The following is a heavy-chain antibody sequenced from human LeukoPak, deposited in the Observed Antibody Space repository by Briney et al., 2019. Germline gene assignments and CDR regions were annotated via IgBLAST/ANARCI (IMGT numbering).Heavy chain of an antibody. CDR3: ARDNLEGYSFSWYDV. CDR1: GGSTSSSSYY. CDR2: IYYSGST. J-gene: IGHJ4*02. Sequence: PSETLSLTCTVSGGSTSSSSYYWGWIRQPPGKGLEWIGSIYYSGSTYYNPSLKSQVTISVDTSKNQFSLKLSSVTAADTAVYYCARDNLEGYSFSWYDVWGQGTVVTVSS. D-gene: IGHD6-13*01. V-gene: IGHV4-39*07.